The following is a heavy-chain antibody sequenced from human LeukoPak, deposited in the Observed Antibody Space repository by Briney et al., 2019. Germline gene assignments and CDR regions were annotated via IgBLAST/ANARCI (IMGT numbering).Heavy chain of an antibody. CDR3: VRDYAYSFDF. D-gene: IGHD4-11*01. V-gene: IGHV3-48*02. CDR2: ITTTGTAA. CDR1: GFTFSHYS. J-gene: IGHJ4*02. Sequence: GGSLRLSCAASGFTFSHYSMNWVRQAPGKGLEWLSYITTTGTAAYYADSVRGRFTMSRDNAKNSLSLQMNSLRDEDTAVYYCVRDYAYSFDFRGQGTLVTVSS.